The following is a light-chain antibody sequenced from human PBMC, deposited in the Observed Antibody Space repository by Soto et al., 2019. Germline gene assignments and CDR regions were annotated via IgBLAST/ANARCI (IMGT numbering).Light chain of an antibody. J-gene: IGKJ4*01. Sequence: EIVLTQSPGTLSLSPGERATLSSRASQSVSDNYLGWYQQKPGQAPRLLIYGASSRATGIPDRFSGSGSGTDFTLTISRLEPEDFAVYYCQQYGSSPRVTFGGGTKVEIK. CDR3: QQYGSSPRVT. CDR1: QSVSDNY. CDR2: GAS. V-gene: IGKV3-20*01.